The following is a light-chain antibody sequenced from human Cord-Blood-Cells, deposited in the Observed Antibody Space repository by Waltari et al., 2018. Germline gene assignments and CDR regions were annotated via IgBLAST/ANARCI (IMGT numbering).Light chain of an antibody. J-gene: IGLJ1*01. CDR3: QAWDSSTYYV. V-gene: IGLV3-1*01. CDR1: NLGDKY. Sequence: SYELTQPPSVSVSPGQTARITCSGDNLGDKYACWYQQKPGQSPVLVIYQDSKRPSGIPERFSGSNSGNTATLTISGTQAMDEADYYCQAWDSSTYYVFGTGTKVTVL. CDR2: QDS.